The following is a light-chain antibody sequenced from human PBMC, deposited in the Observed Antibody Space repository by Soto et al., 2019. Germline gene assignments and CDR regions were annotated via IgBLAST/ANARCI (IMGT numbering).Light chain of an antibody. V-gene: IGKV1-39*01. J-gene: IGKJ1*01. CDR1: QSISSC. CDR2: AAS. CDR3: QQSYSTPWT. Sequence: DIQMTQSPSSLSASVGDRVTITCRASQSISSCLNWYQQKPGKAPKLLIYAASSLQSGVPSRFSGSGSGTDFTITISSLQPEDFATYYCQQSYSTPWTFGQGTKVEIK.